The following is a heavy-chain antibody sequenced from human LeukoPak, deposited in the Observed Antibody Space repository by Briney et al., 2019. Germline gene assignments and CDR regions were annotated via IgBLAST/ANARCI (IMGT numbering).Heavy chain of an antibody. CDR3: AIATYYYGSGSYFDY. D-gene: IGHD3-10*01. V-gene: IGHV5-10-1*01. J-gene: IGHJ4*02. CDR1: GSRFTSYW. CDR2: IDPSDSYT. Sequence: GASLKISCQGSGSRFTSYWISWVRQLPGKGLEWMGRIDPSDSYTNYSPSFQGHVTISAVKSIGTAYLQWSSLKASDTAMYYCAIATYYYGSGSYFDYWGQGTLVTVSS.